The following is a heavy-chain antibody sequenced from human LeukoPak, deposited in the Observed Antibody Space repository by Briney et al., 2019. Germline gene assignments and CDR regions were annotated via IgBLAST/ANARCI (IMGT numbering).Heavy chain of an antibody. J-gene: IGHJ4*02. CDR2: IYHSGST. CDR1: GYSISSGYY. D-gene: IGHD3-10*01. V-gene: IGHV4-38-2*02. CDR3: ASGRGSVYYFDY. Sequence: SETLSLTCTVSGYSISSGYYWGWIRQPPGKGLEWIGSIYHSGSTYYNPSLKSRATISVDTSKNQFSLKLSSVTAADTAVYYCASGRGSVYYFDYWGQGTLVTVSS.